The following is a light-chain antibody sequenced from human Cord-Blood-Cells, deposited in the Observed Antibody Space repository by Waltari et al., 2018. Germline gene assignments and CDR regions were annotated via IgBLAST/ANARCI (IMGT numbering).Light chain of an antibody. V-gene: IGKV1-33*01. CDR2: DAS. CDR3: QQYDNLPPYT. J-gene: IGKJ2*01. Sequence: DIQMTPYPASLTASVGDGVTISCQASQDISNYLNWYQQKPGKAPKLLIYDASKLETGVPARFSGSGSGTDFTFTISSLQPEDIATYYCQQYDNLPPYTFGQGTKLEIK. CDR1: QDISNY.